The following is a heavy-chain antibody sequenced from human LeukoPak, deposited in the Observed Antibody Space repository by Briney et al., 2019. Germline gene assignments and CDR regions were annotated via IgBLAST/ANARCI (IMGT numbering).Heavy chain of an antibody. CDR2: MNPNSGNT. Sequence: ASVKVSYKASGYTFTSCDINWVRPATGQGLEWMGWMNPNSGNTGYAQKFQGRVTITRNTSISTAYMELSSLRSEDTAVYYCARGEIEALFFSSGYSSGWSTYYMDVWGKGTTVTVSS. V-gene: IGHV1-8*01. CDR3: ARGEIEALFFSSGYSSGWSTYYMDV. D-gene: IGHD6-19*01. CDR1: GYTFTSCD. J-gene: IGHJ6*03.